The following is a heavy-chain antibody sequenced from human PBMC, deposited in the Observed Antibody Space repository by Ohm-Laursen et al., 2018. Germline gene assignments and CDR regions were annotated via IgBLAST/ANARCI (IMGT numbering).Heavy chain of an antibody. CDR1: GFTFSISG. CDR2: ISVSGSST. CDR3: AKGLSGGTGHGNWFDP. Sequence: SLRLSCAASGFTFSISGMTWVRQAPGKGLEWVSGISVSGSSTDYADSVKGRFTISRDNSKNTLYLQMNSLRAEDTAVYYCAKGLSGGTGHGNWFDPWGQGTLVSVSS. D-gene: IGHD3-10*01. J-gene: IGHJ5*02. V-gene: IGHV3-23*01.